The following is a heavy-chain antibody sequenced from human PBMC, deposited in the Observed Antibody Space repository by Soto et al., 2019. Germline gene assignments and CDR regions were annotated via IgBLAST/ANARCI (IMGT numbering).Heavy chain of an antibody. Sequence: GASVKVSCKASGGTFSSYAISWVRRAPGQGLEWMGGIIPIFGTANYAQKFQGRVTITADKSTSTAYMELSSLRSEDTAVYYCARWGSQLLYSNYHYYYGMDVWGQGTTVTVSS. J-gene: IGHJ6*02. D-gene: IGHD2-2*02. CDR3: ARWGSQLLYSNYHYYYGMDV. V-gene: IGHV1-69*06. CDR1: GGTFSSYA. CDR2: IIPIFGTA.